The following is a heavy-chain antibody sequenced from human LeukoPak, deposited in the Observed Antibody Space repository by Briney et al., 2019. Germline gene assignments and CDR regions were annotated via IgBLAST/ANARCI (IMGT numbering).Heavy chain of an antibody. CDR3: ARGSTVTTDY. V-gene: IGHV4-39*07. D-gene: IGHD4-17*01. J-gene: IGHJ4*02. Sequence: KPSETLSLTCTVSGGSISSSSYYWGWIRQPPGKGLEWIGSIYYSGSTYYNPSLKSRVTISVDTSKNQFSLKLSSVTAADTAVYYCARGSTVTTDYWGQGTLVTVSS. CDR1: GGSISSSSYY. CDR2: IYYSGST.